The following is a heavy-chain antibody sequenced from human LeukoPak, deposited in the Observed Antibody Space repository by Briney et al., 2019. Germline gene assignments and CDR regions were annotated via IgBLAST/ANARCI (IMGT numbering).Heavy chain of an antibody. D-gene: IGHD2-15*01. CDR3: ATLGYCSGGSCSQGDY. CDR1: GYTFIDYY. CDR2: INPSSGGT. J-gene: IGHJ4*02. Sequence: ASVKVSCKASGYTFIDYYIHWVRQAPGQGLEWMGWINPSSGGTNYAQRFQGRVTMTRDTSNSTAYMELSRLTSDDTAVYYCATLGYCSGGSCSQGDYWGQGTLVTVSS. V-gene: IGHV1-2*02.